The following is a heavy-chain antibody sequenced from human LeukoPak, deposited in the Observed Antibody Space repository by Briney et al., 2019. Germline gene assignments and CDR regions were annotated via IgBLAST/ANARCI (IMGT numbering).Heavy chain of an antibody. D-gene: IGHD6-13*01. V-gene: IGHV1-18*01. Sequence: ASVKVSCKASGYTFPSYGITWVRQAPGQGLEWMGWISGYNGNTNYAQKLQGRVTMTTDTSTSTAYMELGSLRSDDTAVYYCARVIAAAAMGGWFDSWGQGTLVTVSS. CDR3: ARVIAAAAMGGWFDS. J-gene: IGHJ5*01. CDR2: ISGYNGNT. CDR1: GYTFPSYG.